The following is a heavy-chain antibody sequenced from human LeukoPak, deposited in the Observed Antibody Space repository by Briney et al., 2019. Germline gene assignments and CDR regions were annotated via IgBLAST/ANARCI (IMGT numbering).Heavy chain of an antibody. CDR1: GGCISSYY. J-gene: IGHJ6*02. D-gene: IGHD3-16*01. CDR3: ARRKNLGYYYGMDV. V-gene: IGHV4-59*01. Sequence: SETLTLTCTVSGGCISSYYWSWIRQPPGKGLEWIGYIYYSGSTNYNPSLKSRVTISVDTSKNQFSLKLSSVTAADTAVYYCARRKNLGYYYGMDVWGQGTTVTVSS. CDR2: IYYSGST.